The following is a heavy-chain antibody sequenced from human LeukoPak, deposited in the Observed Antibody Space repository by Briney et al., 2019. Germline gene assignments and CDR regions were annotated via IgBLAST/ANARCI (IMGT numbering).Heavy chain of an antibody. J-gene: IGHJ4*02. CDR2: INPNSGGT. V-gene: IGHV1-2*02. Sequence: GASVKVSCKASGYTFTGYYMHWVRQAPGQGLEWMGWINPNSGGTNYAQKFQGRVTMTRDTSISTAYMELSRLRSDDTAVYYCARDLNDFCSGYHYWGQGTLVTVSS. CDR3: ARDLNDFCSGYHY. D-gene: IGHD3-3*01. CDR1: GYTFTGYY.